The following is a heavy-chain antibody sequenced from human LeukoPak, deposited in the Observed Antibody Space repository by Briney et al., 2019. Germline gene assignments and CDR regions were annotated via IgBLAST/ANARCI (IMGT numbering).Heavy chain of an antibody. CDR2: IIPIRGIA. CDR3: ARDRNPAGHFDY. J-gene: IGHJ4*02. Sequence: KISCKASGCTFSSYAISWVRQAPGQGLEWMGRIIPIRGIANYAQKFQGRVTITADKSTSTAYMELSSLRSEDTAVYYCARDRNPAGHFDYWGQGTLVTVSS. V-gene: IGHV1-69*04. CDR1: GCTFSSYA.